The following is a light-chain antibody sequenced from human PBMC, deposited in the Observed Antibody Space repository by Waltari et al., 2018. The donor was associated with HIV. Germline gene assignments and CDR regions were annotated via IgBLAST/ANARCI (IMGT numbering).Light chain of an antibody. J-gene: IGKJ1*01. CDR1: QDIRNY. Sequence: DIQLTQSPSFLSASVGDRVTITCRASQDIRNYLAWYQQKLGKAPKLLSYAASSLQSGVPSRFSGSGSGTQFTLTINSLQPEDFATYHCQQLNEYPWTFGQGTQVEIK. CDR3: QQLNEYPWT. V-gene: IGKV1-9*01. CDR2: AAS.